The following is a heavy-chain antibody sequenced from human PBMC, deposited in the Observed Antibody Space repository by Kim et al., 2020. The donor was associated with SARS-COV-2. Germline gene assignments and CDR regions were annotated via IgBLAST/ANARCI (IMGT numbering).Heavy chain of an antibody. Sequence: KGRVTISVDTSKNQFSLKLSSVTAADTAVYYCARHQGDSSGLYYYGMDVWGQGTTVTVSS. D-gene: IGHD6-19*01. V-gene: IGHV4-39*01. J-gene: IGHJ6*02. CDR3: ARHQGDSSGLYYYGMDV.